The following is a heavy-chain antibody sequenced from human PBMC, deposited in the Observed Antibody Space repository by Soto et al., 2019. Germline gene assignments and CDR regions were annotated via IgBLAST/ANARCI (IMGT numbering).Heavy chain of an antibody. J-gene: IGHJ4*02. D-gene: IGHD4-17*01. CDR2: ISGSGGTI. CDR3: ARGFVGDYAANFDY. Sequence: QVQPVESGGGLVKPGGSLRLSCAASGFTFGDFYMSWIRQAPGKGLEWVSYISGSGGTIYYADSVKGRFTISRDNAKNSLYLQMNSLRAEDTAVYYCARGFVGDYAANFDYWGQGTLVTVSS. CDR1: GFTFGDFY. V-gene: IGHV3-11*04.